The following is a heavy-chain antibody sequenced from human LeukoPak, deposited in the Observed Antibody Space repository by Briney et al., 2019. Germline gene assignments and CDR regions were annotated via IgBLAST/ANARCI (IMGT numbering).Heavy chain of an antibody. Sequence: SETLSLTCTVSGGSFSSSSYYWGWIRQPPGKGLEWIGSIYYSGSTYYNPSLKSRVTISVDTSKNQFSLKLSSVTAADTAVYYCARHVGIAAAGTTPTGGWLDPWGQGTLVTVSS. CDR1: GGSFSSSSYY. J-gene: IGHJ5*02. CDR3: ARHVGIAAAGTTPTGGWLDP. V-gene: IGHV4-39*01. D-gene: IGHD6-13*01. CDR2: IYYSGST.